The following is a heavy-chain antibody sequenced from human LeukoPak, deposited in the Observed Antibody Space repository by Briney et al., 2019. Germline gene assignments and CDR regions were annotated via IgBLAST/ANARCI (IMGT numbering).Heavy chain of an antibody. Sequence: SETLSLTCAVYGGSFSGYYWSWIRQPPGKGLEWIGEINHSGSTNYNPSLKSRVTISVDTSKNQFPLKLSSVTAADTAVYYCARDHRMDYWGQGTLVTVSS. V-gene: IGHV4-34*01. J-gene: IGHJ4*02. CDR2: INHSGST. D-gene: IGHD2-8*01. CDR1: GGSFSGYY. CDR3: ARDHRMDY.